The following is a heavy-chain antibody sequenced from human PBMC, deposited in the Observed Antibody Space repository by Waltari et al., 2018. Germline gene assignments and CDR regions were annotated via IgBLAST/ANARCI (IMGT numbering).Heavy chain of an antibody. Sequence: QVQLAQSGSEWKEPGASVKVSCRTSGYTVTDYTINWVRQAPGQGLEWMGWINTKNGHPTYVQGFTGRFVFSLDTSVSTTYLQITGLKAEDTAVYFCARALLGLTNRLDVWGQGTTVTISS. CDR1: GYTVTDYT. J-gene: IGHJ6*02. D-gene: IGHD4-17*01. CDR3: ARALLGLTNRLDV. CDR2: INTKNGHP. V-gene: IGHV7-4-1*02.